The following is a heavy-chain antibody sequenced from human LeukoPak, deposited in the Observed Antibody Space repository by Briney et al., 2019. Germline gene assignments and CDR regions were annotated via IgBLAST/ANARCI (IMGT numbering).Heavy chain of an antibody. CDR3: ARSRGQWLVYVDY. D-gene: IGHD6-19*01. CDR1: GYTFTGYY. V-gene: IGHV1-2*06. CDR2: INPNSGGT. J-gene: IGHJ4*02. Sequence: ASVKVSCKASGYTFTGYYMHWVRQAPGQGLEWMGRINPNSGGTNYAQKFQGRVTMTRDTSISTAYMELSRLRSGDTAVYYCARSRGQWLVYVDYWGQGTLVTVSS.